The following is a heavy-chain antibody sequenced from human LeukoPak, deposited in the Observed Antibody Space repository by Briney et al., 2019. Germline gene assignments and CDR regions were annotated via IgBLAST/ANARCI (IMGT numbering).Heavy chain of an antibody. J-gene: IGHJ6*02. V-gene: IGHV1-8*01. Sequence: GASVKVSCKASGYTFTSYDINWVRQGTGQGLEWMGWMNPNSGNTGYAQKFQGRVTMTRNTSISTAYMELSSLRSEDTAVYYCARGAYYYGSGNYYGRDVWGQGTTVTVSS. D-gene: IGHD3-10*01. CDR1: GYTFTSYD. CDR2: MNPNSGNT. CDR3: ARGAYYYGSGNYYGRDV.